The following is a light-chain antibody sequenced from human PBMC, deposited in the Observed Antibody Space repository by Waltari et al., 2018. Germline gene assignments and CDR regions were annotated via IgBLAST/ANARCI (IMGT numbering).Light chain of an antibody. J-gene: IGKJ4*02. V-gene: IGKV3-11*01. CDR1: QSVAMY. Sequence: VLTQSPATLSSSPRERATLSCRASQSVAMYLAWYQQRPRQATMLLIYDTSNRPTDIPTRFSGGGCETDFSLTISSLEPEDVAVYYCQQQRNWPVTFGGGTKVEIK. CDR3: QQQRNWPVT. CDR2: DTS.